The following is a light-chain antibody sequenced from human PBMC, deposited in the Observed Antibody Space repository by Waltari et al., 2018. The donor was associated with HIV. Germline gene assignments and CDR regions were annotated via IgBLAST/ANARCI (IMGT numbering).Light chain of an antibody. CDR1: QSVLYSSNDKNY. CDR2: WAS. J-gene: IGKJ1*01. V-gene: IGKV4-1*01. CDR3: QQYYSTPRT. Sequence: DIEMTQSPDSLAVSLGERATINCKSSQSVLYSSNDKNYLAWYQQKPGQTPKLLIYWASTRESGVPDRCSGSGSETDFTLTISSLQAEDVAVYYCQQYYSTPRTFGQGTKVEIK.